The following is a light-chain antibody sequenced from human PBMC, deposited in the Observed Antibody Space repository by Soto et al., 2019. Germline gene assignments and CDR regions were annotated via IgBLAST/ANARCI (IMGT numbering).Light chain of an antibody. Sequence: QSALTQPASVSGSPGQSITISCTGTSSDIGNYDFVSWYQQVPGTAPKAMIYEVSSRPSGVSNRFSGSKSGNTASLTISGLQAEDEAYYYCSSYTSSSTLEFGGGTKLTVL. CDR3: SSYTSSSTLE. CDR1: SSDIGNYDF. J-gene: IGLJ2*01. V-gene: IGLV2-14*01. CDR2: EVS.